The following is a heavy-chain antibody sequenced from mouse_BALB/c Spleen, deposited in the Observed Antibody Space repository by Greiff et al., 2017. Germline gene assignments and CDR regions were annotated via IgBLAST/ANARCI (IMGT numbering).Heavy chain of an antibody. V-gene: IGHV1-55*01. D-gene: IGHD1-1*01. CDR1: GYNFTSYW. CDR2: IYPGSGST. Sequence: QVQLKQPGAELVKPGTSVKLSCKASGYNFTSYWINWVKLRPGQGLEWIGDIYPGSGSTNYNEKFKSKATLTVDTSSSTAYMQLSSLASEDSALYYCARDYAWFAYWGQGTLVTVSA. CDR3: ARDYAWFAY. J-gene: IGHJ3*01.